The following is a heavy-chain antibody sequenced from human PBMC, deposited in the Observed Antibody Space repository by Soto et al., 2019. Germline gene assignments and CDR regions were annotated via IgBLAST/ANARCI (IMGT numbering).Heavy chain of an antibody. D-gene: IGHD2-8*01. V-gene: IGHV4-31*03. CDR1: GGSISSGGYY. CDR2: IYYSGST. J-gene: IGHJ4*02. Sequence: PSETLSLTCTVSGGSISSGGYYWSWIRQHPGKGLEWIGYIYYSGSTYYNPSLKSRVTISVDTSKNQFSLKLSSVTAADTAVYYCARASGSLMVRLYFDYWGQGTLVTVSS. CDR3: ARASGSLMVRLYFDY.